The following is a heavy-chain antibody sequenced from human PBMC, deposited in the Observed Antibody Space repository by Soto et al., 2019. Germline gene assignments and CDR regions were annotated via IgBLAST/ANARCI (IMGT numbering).Heavy chain of an antibody. CDR2: ISWNSGSI. Sequence: GGSLRLSCAASGFTFDDYAMHWVRQAPWKGLEWVSGISWNSGSIGYADSVKGRFTISRDNAKNSLYLQMNSLRAEDTALYYCAKDIAEGGCSSTSCSPAFDIWGQGTMVTVSS. CDR3: AKDIAEGGCSSTSCSPAFDI. D-gene: IGHD2-2*01. V-gene: IGHV3-9*01. CDR1: GFTFDDYA. J-gene: IGHJ3*02.